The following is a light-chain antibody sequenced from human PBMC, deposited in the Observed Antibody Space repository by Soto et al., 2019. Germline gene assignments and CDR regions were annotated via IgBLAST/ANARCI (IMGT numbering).Light chain of an antibody. J-gene: IGLJ3*02. CDR1: SSDVGSRNL. Sequence: QSALTQPASVSGSPGQSITISCTGTSSDVGSRNLVSWYQQHPGKAPKLIIYEVTKWPSGVSNRFSGSKSGNTASLTIFGLQAEEEANYYCCSYAGSYTWVFGGGTKLTV. V-gene: IGLV2-23*02. CDR3: CSYAGSYTWV. CDR2: EVT.